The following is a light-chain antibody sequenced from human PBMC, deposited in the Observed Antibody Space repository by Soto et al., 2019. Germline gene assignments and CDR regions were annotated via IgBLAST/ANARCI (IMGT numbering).Light chain of an antibody. V-gene: IGKV1-39*01. Sequence: DIQMTQSPSSLSASVGDRVTITCRASQSISSYLNWYQQKPGKAPKLLIYAASSLQSGVPSRFSGSGSGTAFTLTISSLPPEDFATYYCQQSYRTLWTFGQGTKVEIK. CDR1: QSISSY. CDR2: AAS. J-gene: IGKJ1*01. CDR3: QQSYRTLWT.